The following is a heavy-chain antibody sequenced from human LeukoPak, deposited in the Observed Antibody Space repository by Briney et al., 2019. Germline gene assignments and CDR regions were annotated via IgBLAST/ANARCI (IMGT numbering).Heavy chain of an antibody. Sequence: SVKVSCKASGGTFSSYAISWVRQAPGQGLEWIGGIIPIFGTANYAQKFQGRVTITADESTSTAYMELSSLRSEDTAVYYCARSHSGSLRDFDYWGQGTLVTVSS. CDR3: ARSHSGSLRDFDY. D-gene: IGHD1-26*01. CDR1: GGTFSSYA. CDR2: IIPIFGTA. V-gene: IGHV1-69*13. J-gene: IGHJ4*02.